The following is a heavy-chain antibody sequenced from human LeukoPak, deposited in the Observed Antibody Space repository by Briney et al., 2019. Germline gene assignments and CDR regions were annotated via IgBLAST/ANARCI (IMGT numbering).Heavy chain of an antibody. J-gene: IGHJ4*02. D-gene: IGHD3-10*01. CDR3: ARGSATSGFDY. Sequence: GGSLRLSCAASGFTFSSYSMNWVRQAPGKGLEWVSSISSSSSSYIYYADSVKGRFTISRDNAKNSLYLQMNSLRAEDTAVYYCARGSATSGFDYWGQGTRVTVSS. CDR1: GFTFSSYS. CDR2: ISSSSSSYI. V-gene: IGHV3-21*01.